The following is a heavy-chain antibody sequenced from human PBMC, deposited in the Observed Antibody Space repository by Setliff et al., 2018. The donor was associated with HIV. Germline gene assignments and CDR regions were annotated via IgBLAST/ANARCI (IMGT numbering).Heavy chain of an antibody. V-gene: IGHV5-51*01. CDR1: GYTFTSYW. CDR2: IYPGDSDT. CDR3: ATRLNFGASDAFDI. D-gene: IGHD3-10*01. Sequence: PGESLKISCKVSGYTFTSYWIGWVRQKPGKGLEWMGIIYPGDSDTRYSPSFQGQVTISADKSSSTAYLQWSSLRASDTAMYYCATRLNFGASDAFDIWGQGTMVTVSS. J-gene: IGHJ3*02.